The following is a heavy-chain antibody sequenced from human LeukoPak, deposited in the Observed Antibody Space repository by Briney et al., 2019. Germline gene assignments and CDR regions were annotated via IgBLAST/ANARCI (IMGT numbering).Heavy chain of an antibody. CDR3: AQQVGYCSSGSCYFTY. D-gene: IGHD2-15*01. J-gene: IGHJ1*01. V-gene: IGHV3-53*01. Sequence: GGSLRLSCAASGFTVSSNYMSWVRQAPGKGLEWVSVIYSGGSTYYADSVKGRFTISRDNSKNTLYLQMNSLRAEDTAVYYCAQQVGYCSSGSCYFTYWGQGTLVTVSS. CDR1: GFTVSSNY. CDR2: IYSGGST.